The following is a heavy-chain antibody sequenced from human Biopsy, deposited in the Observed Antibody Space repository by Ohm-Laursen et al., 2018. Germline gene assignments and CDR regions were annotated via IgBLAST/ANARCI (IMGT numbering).Heavy chain of an antibody. V-gene: IGHV3-53*01. CDR1: GFSVCSNY. Sequence: SLRLSCAASGFSVCSNYMNWVRQAQGKGLEWVSIIYSCGNTYYADSVKGRFTISRVNSKNTVYLQMNILRAEDTAVYYCARDPRDGRTGKSPKDALDIWGQGTTVTVSS. D-gene: IGHD1-1*01. CDR3: ARDPRDGRTGKSPKDALDI. CDR2: IYSCGNT. J-gene: IGHJ3*02.